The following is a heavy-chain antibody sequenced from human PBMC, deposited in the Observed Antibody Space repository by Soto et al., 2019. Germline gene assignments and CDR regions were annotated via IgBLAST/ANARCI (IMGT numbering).Heavy chain of an antibody. CDR1: GYSFTSYG. CDR2: SGASNGDT. J-gene: IGHJ4*02. CDR3: ARDFRDSCRGSGCIYFDY. Sequence: ASVKVSCKASGYSFTSYGFSWVRQAPGQGLEWVAWSGASNGDTNAEENFQGRVTLTTGTSTTTAYMELRSLRSDDTAVYYCARDFRDSCRGSGCIYFDYWRQGTLVTVSS. V-gene: IGHV1-18*01. D-gene: IGHD2-15*01.